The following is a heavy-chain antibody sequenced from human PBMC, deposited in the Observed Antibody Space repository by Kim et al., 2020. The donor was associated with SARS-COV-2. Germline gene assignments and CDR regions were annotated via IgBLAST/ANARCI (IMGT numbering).Heavy chain of an antibody. D-gene: IGHD3-3*01. J-gene: IGHJ6*03. CDR3: ARKVDQFFYMDV. Sequence: SETLSLTCTVSGGSISPYFWSWIRQSPQKGLELLGYIYFTGNTNYNPSLRGRLTISVDRSKNQVSLTLTSVTAADTAIYYCARKVDQFFYMDVWGKGIT. CDR1: GGSISPYF. CDR2: IYFTGNT. V-gene: IGHV4-59*01.